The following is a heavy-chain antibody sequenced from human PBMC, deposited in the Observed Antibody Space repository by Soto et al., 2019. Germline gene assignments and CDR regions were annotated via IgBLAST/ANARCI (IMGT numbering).Heavy chain of an antibody. CDR1: DYTFSSYG. J-gene: IGHJ4*02. Sequence: QVQLVQSGAEVKKPGASVKVSCKASDYTFSSYGISWVRQAPGQGLEWMGWINSYNYKTNFAQKFQCRVTMTTDTPTSTAYMELRSLTSDDTAVYYCARRQGYNYGYDFDYWGQGTLVTVSS. CDR2: INSYNYKT. V-gene: IGHV1-18*01. CDR3: ARRQGYNYGYDFDY. D-gene: IGHD5-18*01.